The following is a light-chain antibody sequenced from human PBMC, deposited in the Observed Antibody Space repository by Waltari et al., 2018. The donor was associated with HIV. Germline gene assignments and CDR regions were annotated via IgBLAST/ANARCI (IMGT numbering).Light chain of an antibody. CDR3: STFTASHKLF. V-gene: IGLV2-14*03. CDR2: GVR. Sequence: QSALTQPSSMSGSPGQSITISCTGTSSDIGGYNYISWYQQHPGKAPKLVIYGVRERPSGISLRFSGSKSGDTASLTVTGRETEDEAHYYCSTFTASHKLFFGGETHLTVL. CDR1: SSDIGGYNY. J-gene: IGLJ2*01.